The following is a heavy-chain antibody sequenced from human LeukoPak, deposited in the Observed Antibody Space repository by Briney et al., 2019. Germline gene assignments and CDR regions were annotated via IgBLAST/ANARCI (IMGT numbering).Heavy chain of an antibody. D-gene: IGHD6-13*01. CDR1: GFTFSSYS. CDR3: ARGYSSSSDDFDY. V-gene: IGHV3-21*01. CDR2: ISSSSYI. J-gene: IGHJ4*02. Sequence: PGGSLRLSCAASGFTFSSYSMNWVRQAPGKGLEWVSSISSSSYIYYADSVKGRFTISRDNAKNSLYLQMNSLRAEDTAVYFCARGYSSSSDDFDYWGQGALVAVSS.